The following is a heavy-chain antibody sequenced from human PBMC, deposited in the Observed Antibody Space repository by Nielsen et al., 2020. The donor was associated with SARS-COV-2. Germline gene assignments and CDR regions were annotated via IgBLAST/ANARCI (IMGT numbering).Heavy chain of an antibody. CDR3: TRGRAGYSNYAWY. D-gene: IGHD4-11*01. V-gene: IGHV1-8*02. J-gene: IGHJ4*02. CDR2: MNPNSGNT. Sequence: ASVKVSCKASGYTFTSYGINWVRQATGQGLEWMGWMNPNSGNTGYAQKFQGRVTMTRNTSISTAYMELSSLISEDTAVYYSTRGRAGYSNYAWYWGQGTLVTVSS. CDR1: GYTFTSYG.